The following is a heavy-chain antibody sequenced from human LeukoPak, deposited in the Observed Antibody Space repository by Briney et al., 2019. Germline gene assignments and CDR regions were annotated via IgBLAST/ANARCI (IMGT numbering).Heavy chain of an antibody. CDR3: ARDKWGAFVT. CDR1: GGSVSSGSYY. J-gene: IGHJ5*02. D-gene: IGHD7-27*01. Sequence: PSETLSLTCTVSGGSVSSGSYYWSWIRQPPGKGLEWIGYIYYSGSTNYNPSLKSRVTISVDTSKNQFSLKLSSVTAADTAVYYCARDKWGAFVTWGQGTLVTVSS. V-gene: IGHV4-61*01. CDR2: IYYSGST.